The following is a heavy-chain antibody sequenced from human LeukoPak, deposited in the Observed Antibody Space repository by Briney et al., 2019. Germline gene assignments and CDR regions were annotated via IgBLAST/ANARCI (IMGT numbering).Heavy chain of an antibody. J-gene: IGHJ4*02. Sequence: SETLSLTCAVYGGSFSGYYWSWIRQPPGKGLEWIGEINHSGSTNYNPSLKSRVTISVDTSKNQFSLKLSSVTAADTAVYYCARSLAIAVAGANDYWGQGTLVTVSS. V-gene: IGHV4-34*01. CDR1: GGSFSGYY. CDR2: INHSGST. D-gene: IGHD6-19*01. CDR3: ARSLAIAVAGANDY.